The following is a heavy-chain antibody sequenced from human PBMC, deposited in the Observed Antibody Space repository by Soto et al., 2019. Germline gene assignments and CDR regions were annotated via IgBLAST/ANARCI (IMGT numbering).Heavy chain of an antibody. CDR3: AKEGEHSSGWANFDY. V-gene: IGHV3-23*01. CDR2: ISGSGGST. D-gene: IGHD6-19*01. J-gene: IGHJ4*02. CDR1: GFTFSSYA. Sequence: EVQLLESGGGLVQPGGSLRLSCAASGFTFSSYAMSWVRQAPGKGLEWVSAISGSGGSTYYADSVKGRFTISRDNSXXTRYLQMNSLRAEDTAVYYCAKEGEHSSGWANFDYWGQGTLVTVSS.